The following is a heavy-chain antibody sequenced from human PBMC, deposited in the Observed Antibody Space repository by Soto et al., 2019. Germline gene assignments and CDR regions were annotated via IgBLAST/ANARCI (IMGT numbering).Heavy chain of an antibody. J-gene: IGHJ5*02. Sequence: SETLSLTCNVSGVSISSTSYNWGWIRQPPGKGLEWIGTLDYSGTAHYNPSLKSRVTMSVDTSKNQFSLRLSSVTAADTAIYYCATRITVFGLLIPPFDPWGQGTQVTVSS. CDR1: GVSISSTSYN. D-gene: IGHD3-3*01. V-gene: IGHV4-39*07. CDR3: ATRITVFGLLIPPFDP. CDR2: LDYSGTA.